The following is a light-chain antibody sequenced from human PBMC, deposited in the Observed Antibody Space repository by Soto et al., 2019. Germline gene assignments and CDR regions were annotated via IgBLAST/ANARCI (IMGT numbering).Light chain of an antibody. CDR2: EDN. Sequence: NFMLTQPHSVSESPGKTVTISCTRSSGSIASNYVQWYQQRPGSAPTTVIYEDNQRPSGVPDRFSGSIDSSSNSASLTISGLKTEAEADYYCQSYDSSIVVFGGGPKLTVL. CDR1: SGSIASNY. J-gene: IGLJ2*01. V-gene: IGLV6-57*04. CDR3: QSYDSSIVV.